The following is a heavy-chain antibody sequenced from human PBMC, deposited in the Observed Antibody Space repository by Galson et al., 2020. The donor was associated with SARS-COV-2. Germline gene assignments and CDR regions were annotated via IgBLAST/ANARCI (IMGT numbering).Heavy chain of an antibody. CDR3: AKGNNYYDSSGYIDY. CDR1: GFTFSSYA. Sequence: GGSLRLSCAASGFTFSSYAMSWVRQAPGKGLEWVSAISGSGGSTYYADSVKGRFTISRDNSKNTLYLQMNSLRAEDTAVYYCAKGNNYYDSSGYIDYWGQGTLVTSPQ. V-gene: IGHV3-23*01. J-gene: IGHJ4*02. CDR2: ISGSGGST. D-gene: IGHD3-22*01.